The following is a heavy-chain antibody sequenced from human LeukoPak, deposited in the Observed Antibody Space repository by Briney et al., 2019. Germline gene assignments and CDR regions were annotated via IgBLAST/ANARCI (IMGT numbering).Heavy chain of an antibody. Sequence: SETLSLTCTVSGASITDYFWSWIRQPAGKRLEWIGRIYNSGSPNYNPSLESRATMSVDTSKNQFSLKLSSVTAADTAVYYCARDASGWYEGIDYWGQGTLVTVSS. J-gene: IGHJ4*02. CDR3: ARDASGWYEGIDY. V-gene: IGHV4-4*07. CDR2: IYNSGSP. CDR1: GASITDYF. D-gene: IGHD6-19*01.